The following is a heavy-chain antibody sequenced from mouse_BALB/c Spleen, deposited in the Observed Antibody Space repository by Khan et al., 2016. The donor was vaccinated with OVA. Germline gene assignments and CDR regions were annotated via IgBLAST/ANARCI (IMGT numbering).Heavy chain of an antibody. J-gene: IGHJ2*01. D-gene: IGHD2-3*01. V-gene: IGHV1-5*01. Sequence: EVQLQQSGTVLARPGASVKMSCKASGYSFTSYWMHWVKQRPGQGLEWIGAIYPGNSATRYNQKFKGKAKLTAITSAITAYMELSSLTNEDSAVYYCTRSYESYYFDYWGQGTTLTVSS. CDR2: IYPGNSAT. CDR3: TRSYESYYFDY. CDR1: GYSFTSYW.